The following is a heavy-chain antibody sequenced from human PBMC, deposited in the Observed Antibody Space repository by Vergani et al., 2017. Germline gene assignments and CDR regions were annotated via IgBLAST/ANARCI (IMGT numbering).Heavy chain of an antibody. V-gene: IGHV1-69*01. J-gene: IGHJ5*02. CDR3: TRVYPHYGSGREDWFDP. CDR2: IIPIFSTA. Sequence: QVQLVQSGAEVKKPGSSVKVSCKASGGTFSSYAITWVRQAPGQGLEWMGGIIPIFSTANYAQKFQGRVTITADEFTSTAYMELSSLRSEDTAVYYCTRVYPHYGSGREDWFDPWGQGTLVTVSS. D-gene: IGHD3-10*01. CDR1: GGTFSSYA.